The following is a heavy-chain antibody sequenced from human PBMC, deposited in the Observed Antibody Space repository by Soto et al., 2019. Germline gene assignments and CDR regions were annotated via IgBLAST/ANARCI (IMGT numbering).Heavy chain of an antibody. CDR3: VRTSLVVAAATREDY. CDR2: INSDGSST. J-gene: IGHJ4*02. CDR1: GFTFSSYW. V-gene: IGHV3-74*01. D-gene: IGHD2-15*01. Sequence: EVQLVESGGDLVQPGESLRLSCAASGFTFSSYWMQWVRQAPGKGLVWVSRINSDGSSTSYAGSVKGRFTISRDNAKNTLYLQMNSLRAEDTAVYYCVRTSLVVAAATREDYWGQGTLVTVSS.